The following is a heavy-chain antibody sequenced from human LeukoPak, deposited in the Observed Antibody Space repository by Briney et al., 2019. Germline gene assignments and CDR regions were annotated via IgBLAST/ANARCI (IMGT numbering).Heavy chain of an antibody. V-gene: IGHV3-23*01. CDR2: ISGSGGST. CDR1: GFTLSSYA. CDR3: AKHRFGYCSSTSCSWSWFDP. Sequence: GGSLRLSCAASGFTLSSYAMGWVRQAPGKGLEWVSAISGSGGSTYYADSVKGRFTISRDNSKNTLYLQMNSLRAEDTAVYYCAKHRFGYCSSTSCSWSWFDPWGQGTLVTVSS. J-gene: IGHJ5*02. D-gene: IGHD2-2*01.